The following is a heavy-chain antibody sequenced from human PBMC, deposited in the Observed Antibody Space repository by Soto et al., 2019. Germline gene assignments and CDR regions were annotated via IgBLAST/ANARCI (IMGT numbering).Heavy chain of an antibody. CDR3: ARDPILAYCGGDCSPDAFDI. Sequence: ASVKVSCKASGYTFTGYYMHWVRQAPGQGLEWMGWINPNSGGTNYAQKFQGWVTMTRDTSISTAYMELSRLRSDDTAVYYCARDPILAYCGGDCSPDAFDIWGQGTMVPVSS. CDR1: GYTFTGYY. V-gene: IGHV1-2*04. D-gene: IGHD2-21*02. J-gene: IGHJ3*02. CDR2: INPNSGGT.